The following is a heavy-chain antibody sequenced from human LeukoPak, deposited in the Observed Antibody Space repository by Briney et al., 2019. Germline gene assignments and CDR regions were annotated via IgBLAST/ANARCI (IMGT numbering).Heavy chain of an antibody. V-gene: IGHV1-2*02. CDR2: INPNSGGT. D-gene: IGHD3-10*01. J-gene: IGHJ4*02. Sequence: ASVKVSCTASGYTFTGYYMHWVRQAPGQGLEWMGWINPNSGGTNYAQKFQGRVTMTRDTSISTAYMELSRLRSDDTAVYYCARDRWVRGRYFDYWGQGTLVTVSS. CDR3: ARDRWVRGRYFDY. CDR1: GYTFTGYY.